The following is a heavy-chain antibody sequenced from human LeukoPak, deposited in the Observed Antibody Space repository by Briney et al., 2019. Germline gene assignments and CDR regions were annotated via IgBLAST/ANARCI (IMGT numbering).Heavy chain of an antibody. CDR2: IYYNGST. J-gene: IGHJ4*02. D-gene: IGHD3-22*01. Sequence: SETLSLTCTVSGGAISSGGEYWPWIRQHPGKGLEWIGYIYYNGSTYYNPSLKSRLTISVDTSKNQFSLNLNSVTAADTAMYHCARLGCAMVLVTRGQGTLVTVSS. CDR1: GGAISSGGEY. CDR3: ARLGCAMVLVT. V-gene: IGHV4-31*03.